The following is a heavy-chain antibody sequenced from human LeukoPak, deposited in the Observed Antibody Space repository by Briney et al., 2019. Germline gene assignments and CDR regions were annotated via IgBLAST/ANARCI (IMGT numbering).Heavy chain of an antibody. Sequence: SETLSLTCTVSGASINSDYWTWVRQVAGKGLEWIGRIFASGSTNYNPYLRSRITMSVDTSKNQFSLDLSSVTAADTGVYYCVRGWAPRGEKSSFASWGQGILVTVSS. CDR3: VRGWAPRGEKSSFAS. CDR1: GASINSDY. V-gene: IGHV4-4*07. CDR2: IFASGST. D-gene: IGHD3-10*01. J-gene: IGHJ4*02.